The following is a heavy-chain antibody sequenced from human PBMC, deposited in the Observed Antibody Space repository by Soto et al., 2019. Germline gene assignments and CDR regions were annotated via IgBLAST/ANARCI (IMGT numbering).Heavy chain of an antibody. D-gene: IGHD4-17*01. Sequence: QVQLVQSGPEVQKPGASLKVSCKASGYTFTASGISWVRPAPGQGLEWMGWTSIYNGHTEYSPKFLGRVVMTTDTSADTAYLALKSLTPDDAALYSCARWDDYGASDQYHFDQWGQGTLVTVSS. CDR1: GYTFTASG. CDR2: TSIYNGHT. CDR3: ARWDDYGASDQYHFDQ. V-gene: IGHV1-18*01. J-gene: IGHJ4*02.